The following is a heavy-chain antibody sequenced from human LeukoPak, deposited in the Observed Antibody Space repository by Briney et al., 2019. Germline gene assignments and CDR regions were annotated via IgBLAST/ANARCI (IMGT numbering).Heavy chain of an antibody. V-gene: IGHV4-59*01. Sequence: KPSETLSLTCTVSGGSISSYYWSWLRQPPGKGLEWIGYIYYSGSTNYNPSLKSRVTISVDTSKNQFSLKLSSVTAADTAVYYCARSALLWSGELLPGDYWGQGTLVTVSS. J-gene: IGHJ4*02. CDR3: ARSALLWSGELLPGDY. CDR1: GGSISSYY. D-gene: IGHD3-10*01. CDR2: IYYSGST.